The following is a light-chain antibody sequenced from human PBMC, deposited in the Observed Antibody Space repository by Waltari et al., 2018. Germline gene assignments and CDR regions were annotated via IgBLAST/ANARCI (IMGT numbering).Light chain of an antibody. CDR3: SSYTSSSTRV. Sequence: QSALTQPASVSGSPGLSISISCPGTSSDVGGYNFVSWYQQHPGKAPQLMMYDVANRPSGVSNRFSGSKSGNTASLTISGLQAEDEADYYCSSYTSSSTRVFGTGTKVTVL. J-gene: IGLJ1*01. CDR2: DVA. CDR1: SSDVGGYNF. V-gene: IGLV2-14*03.